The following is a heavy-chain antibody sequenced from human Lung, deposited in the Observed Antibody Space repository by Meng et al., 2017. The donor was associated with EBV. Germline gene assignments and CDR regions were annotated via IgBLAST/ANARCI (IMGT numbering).Heavy chain of an antibody. V-gene: IGHV2-5*02. D-gene: IGHD2-2*01. Sequence: QITLRESGPTLVKPHQTLTLTCTLSGFSLSTSEVGVGWIRQPPGKALEWLAVIYWDDDKRYSPSLKSRLTITKDTSKNQVVLTLTNMDPVDTATYYCALFTRSWFDPWGQGTLVTVSS. CDR3: ALFTRSWFDP. CDR2: IYWDDDK. CDR1: GFSLSTSEVG. J-gene: IGHJ5*02.